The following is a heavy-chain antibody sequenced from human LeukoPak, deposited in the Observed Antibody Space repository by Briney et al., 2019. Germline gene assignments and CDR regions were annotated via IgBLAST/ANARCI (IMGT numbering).Heavy chain of an antibody. CDR3: AREGARGIQLWPHWYFDL. V-gene: IGHV3-53*01. Sequence: PGGSLRLSCAASGFTFSSYAMSWVRQAPGKGLEWVSVIYTGGNTYYADSVKGRFTISRDNSKNILYLQMNSLRAEDTAVYYCAREGARGIQLWPHWYFDLWGRGTLVTVSS. CDR2: IYTGGNT. J-gene: IGHJ2*01. D-gene: IGHD5-18*01. CDR1: GFTFSSYA.